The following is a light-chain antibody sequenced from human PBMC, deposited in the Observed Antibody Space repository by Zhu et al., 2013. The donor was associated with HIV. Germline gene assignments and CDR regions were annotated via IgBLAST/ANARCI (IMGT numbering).Light chain of an antibody. CDR3: SFICSHQLV. Sequence: QSALTQPPSASGSLGQSVTISCTGTSSDVGGYNYVSWYQQHPGKAPKLMIYEVNKRPSGVPDRFSGSKSGNTASLTVSGLQAEDEADYYCSFICSHQLVFGGGPSWPS. CDR1: SSDVGGYNY. V-gene: IGLV2-8*01. CDR2: EVN. J-gene: IGLJ3*02.